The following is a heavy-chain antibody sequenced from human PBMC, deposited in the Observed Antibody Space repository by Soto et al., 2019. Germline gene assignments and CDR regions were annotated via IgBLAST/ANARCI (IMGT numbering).Heavy chain of an antibody. Sequence: QVQLVESGGGVVQPGRSLRLSCAASGLTFSSYAMHWVRQAPGKGLEWVAVISYDGSNKYYADSVKGRFTISRDNSKNTLYLQMNSLRAEDTAVYYCARDPEGYCSSTSCYESLSAYYFDYWGQGTLVTVSS. CDR2: ISYDGSNK. CDR1: GLTFSSYA. CDR3: ARDPEGYCSSTSCYESLSAYYFDY. D-gene: IGHD2-2*01. V-gene: IGHV3-30-3*01. J-gene: IGHJ4*02.